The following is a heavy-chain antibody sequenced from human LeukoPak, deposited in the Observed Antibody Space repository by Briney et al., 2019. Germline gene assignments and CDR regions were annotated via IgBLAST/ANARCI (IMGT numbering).Heavy chain of an antibody. J-gene: IGHJ6*03. CDR3: ARTSSYLEYSSSSASFYYYYYMDV. CDR2: IYYSGST. V-gene: IGHV4-59*01. Sequence: ASETLSLTCTVSGGSISSYYWSWIRQPPGKGLEWIGYIYYSGSTNYNPSLKSRVTISVDTSKNQFSLKLSSVTAADTAVYYCARTSSYLEYSSSSASFYYYYYMDVWGKGTTVTVSS. D-gene: IGHD6-6*01. CDR1: GGSISSYY.